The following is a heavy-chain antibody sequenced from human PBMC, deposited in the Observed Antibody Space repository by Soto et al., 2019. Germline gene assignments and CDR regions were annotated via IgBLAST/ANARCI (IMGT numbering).Heavy chain of an antibody. D-gene: IGHD6-13*01. CDR3: ARHHVRGRTIAGAAEF. CDR2: INHSGNT. J-gene: IGHJ4*02. Sequence: SETLSLTCAVYGGSFSGYYWSWIRQPPGKGLEWIGEINHSGNTNYNPSLKSRVTISVDTSKNQLFLNLSSVTAADTAMYYCARHHVRGRTIAGAAEFWGQRTLVTVSS. V-gene: IGHV4-34*01. CDR1: GGSFSGYY.